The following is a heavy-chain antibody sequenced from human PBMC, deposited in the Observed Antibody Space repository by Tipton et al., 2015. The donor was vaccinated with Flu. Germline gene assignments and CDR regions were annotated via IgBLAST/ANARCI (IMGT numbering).Heavy chain of an antibody. CDR1: GGSFSSYY. J-gene: IGHJ4*02. Sequence: TLSLTCTASGGSFSSYYWGWIRQPPGKRPEWIGHIYYSGSTNYNPALQSRVTISVDTSKNQFSLRLSSVTAADTAVYFCAADHYFGSGRYYWGQGKMVTVSS. D-gene: IGHD3-10*01. CDR3: AADHYFGSGRYY. V-gene: IGHV4-59*01. CDR2: IYYSGST.